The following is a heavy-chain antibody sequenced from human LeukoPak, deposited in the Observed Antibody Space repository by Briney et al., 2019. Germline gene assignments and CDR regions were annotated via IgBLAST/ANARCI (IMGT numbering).Heavy chain of an antibody. CDR1: GASINIRYHY. V-gene: IGHV4-39*01. Sequence: KPSETLSLTCTVSGASINIRYHYWGWIRQSPGKGLEWIGSMDYTGETYYSPSLQSRVTISVDTPRNQFSLNLHSMTAADTAVYYCVKSGTLLREGFNYWDRGTLVTVSS. D-gene: IGHD1-1*01. CDR3: VKSGTLLREGFNY. CDR2: MDYTGET. J-gene: IGHJ4*02.